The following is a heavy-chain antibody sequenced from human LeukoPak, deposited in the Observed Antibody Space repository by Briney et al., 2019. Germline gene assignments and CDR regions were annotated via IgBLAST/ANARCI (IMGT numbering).Heavy chain of an antibody. Sequence: QPGVSLRLSCAASGFTFSSYEMNWVRQAPGKGLEGGSDISSSGRTIYYADSVKGRFTISRDNAKNSLYLRMNSLRAEDTAVYYCARDGLYSGRGDNWGQGTLVTVSS. CDR1: GFTFSSYE. CDR3: ARDGLYSGRGDN. J-gene: IGHJ4*02. V-gene: IGHV3-48*03. D-gene: IGHD1-26*01. CDR2: ISSSGRTI.